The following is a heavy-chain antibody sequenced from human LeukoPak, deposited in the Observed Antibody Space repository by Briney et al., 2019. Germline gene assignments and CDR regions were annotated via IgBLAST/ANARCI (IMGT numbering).Heavy chain of an antibody. V-gene: IGHV3-23*01. Sequence: GGSLRLSCAVSGLIFSDYSMNWVRQAPGKGPEWVSTITAGGDYTYYADSVKGRFTVSRDNSKNTLYLQMNSLRAEDTAIYYCANWNDYWGQGTLVTVSS. CDR3: ANWNDY. D-gene: IGHD1-1*01. CDR2: ITAGGDYT. CDR1: GLIFSDYS. J-gene: IGHJ4*02.